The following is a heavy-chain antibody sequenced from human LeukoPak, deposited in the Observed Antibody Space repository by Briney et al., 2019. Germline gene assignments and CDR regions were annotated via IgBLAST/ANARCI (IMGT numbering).Heavy chain of an antibody. CDR1: GGSISSGNYY. J-gene: IGHJ6*03. Sequence: SETLSLTCTVSGGSISSGNYYWTWIRQPAGKGLEWIGRIYTSGSTNYNPSLKRRVTISVDTSKNQFSLKLSSVTAADTAVYYCATRGYSGLYYYMDVWGKGTTVTISS. V-gene: IGHV4-61*02. CDR3: ATRGYSGLYYYMDV. D-gene: IGHD5-12*01. CDR2: IYTSGST.